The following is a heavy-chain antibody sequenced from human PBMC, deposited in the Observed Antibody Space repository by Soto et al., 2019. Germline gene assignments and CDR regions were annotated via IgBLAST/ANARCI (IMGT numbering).Heavy chain of an antibody. CDR2: IYGNGGGT. J-gene: IGHJ4*02. CDR3: AKDMQPDSRWEIDC. Sequence: EVQLLESGGGLVQPGGSLRLSCSASGFTFSVYTMNWVRPAPGKGLEWVSGIYGNGGGTFYVDSVKGRFTISRDNSKNTLYLQMNSLRAEDTAVYYCAKDMQPDSRWEIDCWGQGTLVTVSS. V-gene: IGHV3-23*01. CDR1: GFTFSVYT. D-gene: IGHD1-26*01.